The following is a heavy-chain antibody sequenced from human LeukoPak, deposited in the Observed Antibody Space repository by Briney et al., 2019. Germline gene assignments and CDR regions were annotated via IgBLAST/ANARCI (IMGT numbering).Heavy chain of an antibody. J-gene: IGHJ4*02. CDR3: ASRRNYYDFWSVEDY. V-gene: IGHV1-2*02. D-gene: IGHD3-3*01. CDR1: GYTFTGYY. Sequence: GASVKVSCKASGYTFTGYYMHWVRPAPGQGLEWMGWINPNSGGTNYAQKFQGRVTMTRDTSISTAYMELSRLRSDDTAVYYCASRRNYYDFWSVEDYWGQGTLVTVSS. CDR2: INPNSGGT.